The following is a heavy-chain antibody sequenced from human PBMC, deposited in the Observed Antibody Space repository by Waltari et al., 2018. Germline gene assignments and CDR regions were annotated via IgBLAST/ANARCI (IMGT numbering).Heavy chain of an antibody. CDR3: ARRWGLRYFDY. Sequence: EVQLVQSGAEVKKPGESLKISCKVSGYNFTTFWIGWVRQMPGKGLEWMGIIFPGDTETRYSPSYQGQVTISADKSISTAYLQWNSLKASDTAMYYCARRWGLRYFDYWGQGSLVTVSS. CDR1: GYNFTTFW. D-gene: IGHD7-27*01. J-gene: IGHJ4*02. CDR2: IFPGDTET. V-gene: IGHV5-51*01.